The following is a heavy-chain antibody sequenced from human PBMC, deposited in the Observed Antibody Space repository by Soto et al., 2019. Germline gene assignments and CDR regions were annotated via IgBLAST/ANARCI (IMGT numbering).Heavy chain of an antibody. Sequence: QVQLVQSGAEVKKPGASVKVSCKASGYTFTSYAMHWVRQAPGQRLEWMGWINAGNGNTKYSQKFQGRVTITRDTSASTAYMEPSSLRSEDTAVYYCAREGRYCSSTSCRYGMDVWGQGTTVTVSS. CDR1: GYTFTSYA. D-gene: IGHD2-2*01. V-gene: IGHV1-3*01. J-gene: IGHJ6*02. CDR2: INAGNGNT. CDR3: AREGRYCSSTSCRYGMDV.